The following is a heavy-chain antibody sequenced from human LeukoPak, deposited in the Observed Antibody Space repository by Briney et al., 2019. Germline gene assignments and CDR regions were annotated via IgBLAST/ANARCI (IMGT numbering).Heavy chain of an antibody. J-gene: IGHJ4*02. D-gene: IGHD3-9*01. V-gene: IGHV5-51*01. CDR1: EYSFPSYW. CDR3: ARGASAIGNYNILTGYYNDYFDY. Sequence: GESLKISCKGSEYSFPSYWIAWVRQMPGKGLEWMALIYPGYSDTKYSPSFQGQVTVSVDKSISTAYLQWSSLKASDTAMYYCARGASAIGNYNILTGYYNDYFDYWGQGTLVTVSS. CDR2: IYPGYSDT.